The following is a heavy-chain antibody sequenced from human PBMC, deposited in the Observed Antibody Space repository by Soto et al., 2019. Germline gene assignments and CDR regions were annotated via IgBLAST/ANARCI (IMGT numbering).Heavy chain of an antibody. CDR3: ARVWFGESESGDS. CDR1: GFTFSSYG. CDR2: IWYDGSNK. V-gene: IGHV3-33*01. D-gene: IGHD3-10*01. Sequence: PGGSLRLSCAASGFTFSSYGMHWVRQAPGKGLEWVAVIWYDGSNKYYADSVKGRFTISRDNSKNTLYLQMNSLRVEDTAVYYCARVWFGESESGDSWGQGTLVTVSS. J-gene: IGHJ4*02.